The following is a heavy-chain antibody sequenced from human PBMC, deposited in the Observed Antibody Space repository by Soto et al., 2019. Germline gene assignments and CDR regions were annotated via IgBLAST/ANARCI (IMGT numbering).Heavy chain of an antibody. Sequence: GSLRLSCAASGFTFSSYGMTWVRQAPGKGLEWVSFSSATGAGTYYADSVKGRFTISRDNSKNALYLQMTSLRADDTAVYYCAKDRRAGGNYGFYSDFRGQGARVTVS. V-gene: IGHV3-23*01. CDR1: GFTFSSYG. D-gene: IGHD1-7*01. J-gene: IGHJ4*02. CDR2: SSATGAGT. CDR3: AKDRRAGGNYGFYSDF.